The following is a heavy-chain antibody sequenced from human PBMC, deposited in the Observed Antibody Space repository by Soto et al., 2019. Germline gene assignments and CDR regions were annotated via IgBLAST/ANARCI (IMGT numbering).Heavy chain of an antibody. Sequence: EVQLVESGGGLVKPGGSLRLSCAASGFTFSSYSMNWVRQAPGKGLEWVSSISSSSSYIYYADSVKGRFTISRDNAKNSLYLQMNSLRAEDTAVYYCARDTGLYCSGGSCYPGFDYWGQGTLVTVSS. V-gene: IGHV3-21*01. CDR2: ISSSSSYI. J-gene: IGHJ4*02. D-gene: IGHD2-15*01. CDR1: GFTFSSYS. CDR3: ARDTGLYCSGGSCYPGFDY.